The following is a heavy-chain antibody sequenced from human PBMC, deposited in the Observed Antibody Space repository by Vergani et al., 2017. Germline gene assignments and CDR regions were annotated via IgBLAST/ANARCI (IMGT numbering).Heavy chain of an antibody. Sequence: EVQLVESGGGLVKPGGSLRLSCAASGFTFSSYSMNWVRQAPGKGLEWVSAISGSGGSTYYADSVKGRFTISRDNSKNTLYLQMNSLRAEDTAVYYCAKDYDPELEYSSGCVDYWGQGTLVTVSS. CDR2: ISGSGGST. CDR1: GFTFSSYS. J-gene: IGHJ4*02. CDR3: AKDYDPELEYSSGCVDY. D-gene: IGHD6-19*01. V-gene: IGHV3-23*04.